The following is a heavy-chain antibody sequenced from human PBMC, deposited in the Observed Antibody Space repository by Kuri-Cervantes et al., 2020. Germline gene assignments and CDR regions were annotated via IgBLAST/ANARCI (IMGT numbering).Heavy chain of an antibody. J-gene: IGHJ4*02. Sequence: GESLKISCAASGFTFSSYAMHWVRQAPGKGLEWVAVISYDGSNKYYADSVKGRFTISRDNSKNTLYLQMNSLRAEDTAVYYCAKEPYYYNLFDYWGQGTLVTVSS. CDR2: ISYDGSNK. V-gene: IGHV3-30-3*01. D-gene: IGHD3-10*01. CDR1: GFTFSSYA. CDR3: AKEPYYYNLFDY.